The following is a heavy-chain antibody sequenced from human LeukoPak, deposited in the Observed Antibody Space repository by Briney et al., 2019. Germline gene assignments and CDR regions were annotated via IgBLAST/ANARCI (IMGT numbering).Heavy chain of an antibody. CDR3: AFCGGDCGGAFDV. CDR2: IIPIFGTA. Sequence: SVKVSCKASGGTFSSYAISWVRQAPGQGLEWMGGIIPIFGTANYAQKFQGRVTITADESTSTAYMELSSLRSEDTAVYYCAFCGGDCGGAFDVWGQGTMVTVSS. D-gene: IGHD2-21*02. CDR1: GGTFSSYA. V-gene: IGHV1-69*13. J-gene: IGHJ3*01.